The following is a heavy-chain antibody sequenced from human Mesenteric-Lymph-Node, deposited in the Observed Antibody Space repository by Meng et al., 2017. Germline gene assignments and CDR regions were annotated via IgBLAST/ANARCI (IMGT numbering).Heavy chain of an antibody. CDR3: GSGNYFDY. CDR1: GFTFSGSD. D-gene: IGHD1-26*01. V-gene: IGHV3-73*01. J-gene: IGHJ4*02. CDR2: VRDKANNYAT. Sequence: EVQLVDSGGGLVQPGGSLKLSFAASGFTFSGSDMHWVRQASGKGLEWVGRVRDKANNYATSYAESVKGRFTISRDDSRNTAYLQMDSLKTEDTAVYYCGSGNYFDYWGQGTLVTVSS.